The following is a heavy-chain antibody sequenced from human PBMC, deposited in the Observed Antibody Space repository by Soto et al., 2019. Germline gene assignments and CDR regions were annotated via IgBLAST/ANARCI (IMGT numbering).Heavy chain of an antibody. CDR2: INPSDGST. CDR1: GYTFTSYY. J-gene: IGHJ3*02. D-gene: IGHD3-22*01. CDR3: ARAPYYYYSSGYLKVPDAFDI. Sequence: ASVKVSCKASGYTFTSYYMHWVRQAPGQGLEWMGIINPSDGSTSYAQKFQGRVTMTRDTYTSTVYMELSSLRSEDTAVYYCARAPYYYYSSGYLKVPDAFDIWGQGTMVTLSS. V-gene: IGHV1-46*01.